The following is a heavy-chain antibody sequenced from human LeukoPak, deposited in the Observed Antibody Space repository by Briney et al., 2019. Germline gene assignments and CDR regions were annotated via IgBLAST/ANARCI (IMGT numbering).Heavy chain of an antibody. J-gene: IGHJ4*02. CDR2: ISASGGGT. D-gene: IGHD5-12*01. CDR3: APLSATTDD. V-gene: IGHV3-23*01. Sequence: PGGSLRLSCAASGFTLSSYAMSWVRQAPGEGLELVPSISASGGGTSYADYVKGRFTISRDTSKNTLYLQMKSLRDEDTAVYYCAPLSATTDDWGQGTLVTVSS. CDR1: GFTLSSYA.